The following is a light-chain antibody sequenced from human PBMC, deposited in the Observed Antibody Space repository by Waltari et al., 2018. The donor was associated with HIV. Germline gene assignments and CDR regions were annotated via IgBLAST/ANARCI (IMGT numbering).Light chain of an antibody. J-gene: IGLJ1*01. CDR1: PSDIGCYAY. Sequence: QSALTHPASVSGSLGQSITISCTGTPSDIGCYAYVSWYQQHQAKSHKLLIYEVNNRPSGVFSRFAASNSDNTASLTIFVLLPEDDADYYCCSYTSTSYSCVFGTGTKVIVL. CDR3: CSYTSTSYSCV. CDR2: EVN. V-gene: IGLV2-14*01.